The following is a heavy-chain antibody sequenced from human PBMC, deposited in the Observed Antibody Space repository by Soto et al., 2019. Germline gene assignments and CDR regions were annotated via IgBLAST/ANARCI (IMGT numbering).Heavy chain of an antibody. CDR2: ISPYSGNT. Sequence: QVQLVQSGDEVRKPGSSVKVSCKASGYIFVTYVIAWVRQAHGQGLEWMGWISPYSGNTHYASKVQGRLTMITDPSTSPAYMDLGSLTSNDTAVYYCAMVDNYVTPTPPDVWGQGTTVTVSS. V-gene: IGHV1-18*01. CDR1: GYIFVTYV. D-gene: IGHD3-16*01. J-gene: IGHJ6*02. CDR3: AMVDNYVTPTPPDV.